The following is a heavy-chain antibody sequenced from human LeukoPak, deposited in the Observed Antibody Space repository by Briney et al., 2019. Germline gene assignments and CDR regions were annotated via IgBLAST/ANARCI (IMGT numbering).Heavy chain of an antibody. CDR3: ARHEYSGSYYGLSWFDP. CDR2: IYYSGST. Sequence: SETLSLTCTVSGGSISSSGYYWGWIRQPPGKGLEWIASIYYSGSTYYNPSLKSRITISVDTSKNQLSLKLSSLTAADTAVYYCARHEYSGSYYGLSWFDPWGQGTLVTVSS. D-gene: IGHD1-26*01. V-gene: IGHV4-39*01. J-gene: IGHJ5*02. CDR1: GGSISSSGYY.